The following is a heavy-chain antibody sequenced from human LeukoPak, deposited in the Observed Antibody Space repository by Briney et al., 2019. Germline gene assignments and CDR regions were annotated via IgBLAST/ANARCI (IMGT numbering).Heavy chain of an antibody. CDR3: AKLVIAAAGDFDY. Sequence: GGSLRLSCAASGFTFSSYGMHWVRQAPGKGQEWVAVISYDGSNKYYADSVKGRFTISRDNSKNTLYLQMNSLRAEDTAVYYCAKLVIAAAGDFDYWGQGTLVTVSS. CDR2: ISYDGSNK. V-gene: IGHV3-30*18. D-gene: IGHD6-13*01. CDR1: GFTFSSYG. J-gene: IGHJ4*02.